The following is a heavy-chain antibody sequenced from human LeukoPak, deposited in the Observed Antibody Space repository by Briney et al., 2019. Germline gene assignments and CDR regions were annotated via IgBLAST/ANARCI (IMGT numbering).Heavy chain of an antibody. CDR1: GGTFSSYV. D-gene: IGHD2-2*01. V-gene: IGHV1-69*01. CDR3: ARALLRYCSSTSCYWFDP. Sequence: SVKVSCKASGGTFSSYVISWVRQAPGQGLEWMGGIIPIFGTANYAQKFQGRVTITADESTSTAYMELSSLRSEDTAVYYCARALLRYCSSTSCYWFDPWGQGTLVTVSS. J-gene: IGHJ5*02. CDR2: IIPIFGTA.